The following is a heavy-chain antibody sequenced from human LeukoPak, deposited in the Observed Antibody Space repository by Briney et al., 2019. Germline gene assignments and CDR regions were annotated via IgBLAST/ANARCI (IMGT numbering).Heavy chain of an antibody. CDR1: GYTFTSYY. D-gene: IGHD3-9*01. J-gene: IGHJ4*02. V-gene: IGHV1-46*01. Sequence: ASVKVSCKASGYTFTSYYMHWVRQAPGQGLEWMGIINPSGGSTSYAQKFQGRVTMTRDTSTSTVYMELRSLRSDDTAVYYCAREDSYYDILTGYPFWGQGTLVTVSS. CDR3: AREDSYYDILTGYPF. CDR2: INPSGGST.